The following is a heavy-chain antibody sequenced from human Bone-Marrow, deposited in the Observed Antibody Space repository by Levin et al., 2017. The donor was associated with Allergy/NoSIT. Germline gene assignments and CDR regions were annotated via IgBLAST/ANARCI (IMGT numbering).Heavy chain of an antibody. V-gene: IGHV3-33*01. CDR1: GFTFSSYG. CDR3: ARDPFVYVWGASENWFDP. D-gene: IGHD3-16*01. CDR2: IWYDGSNK. J-gene: IGHJ5*02. Sequence: GGSLRLSCAASGFTFSSYGMHWVRQAPGKGLEWVAVIWYDGSNKYYADSVKGRFTISRDNSKNTLYLQMNSLRAEDTAVYYCARDPFVYVWGASENWFDPWGQGTLVTVSS.